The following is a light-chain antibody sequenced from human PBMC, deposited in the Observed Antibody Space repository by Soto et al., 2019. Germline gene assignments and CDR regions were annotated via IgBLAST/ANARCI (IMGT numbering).Light chain of an antibody. V-gene: IGKV3-20*01. Sequence: EIVLTQSPGTLSLSPGERATLSCRASQSVSYSYLAWYQQKPGQAPRLLIYGASSRATGIPDRFSGSGSGTDFTLTISRLEPEDFAVYYCHQYGSSPPYTFGQGTKVDIK. CDR1: QSVSYSY. J-gene: IGKJ2*01. CDR3: HQYGSSPPYT. CDR2: GAS.